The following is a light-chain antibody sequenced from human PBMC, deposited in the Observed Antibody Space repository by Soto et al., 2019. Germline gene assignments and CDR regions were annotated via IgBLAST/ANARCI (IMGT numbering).Light chain of an antibody. CDR2: AAS. J-gene: IGKJ5*01. CDR3: LQHNTYPSIT. Sequence: DIQMTQSPSSVSASVGDRGTITFRVSQVIRNDLAWYQQKPGKAPKRLIYAASNLQGGVPSRFSGSGSGTQFTLTISSLQPEDFATYYCLQHNTYPSITFGQGTRLEIK. V-gene: IGKV1-17*01. CDR1: QVIRND.